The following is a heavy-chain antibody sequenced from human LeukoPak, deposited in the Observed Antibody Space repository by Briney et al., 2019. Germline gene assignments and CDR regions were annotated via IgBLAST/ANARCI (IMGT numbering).Heavy chain of an antibody. CDR3: ARDGAAAGLYFDL. J-gene: IGHJ4*01. CDR2: IKQDGGEK. D-gene: IGHD6-13*01. V-gene: IGHV3-7*01. CDR1: GFTFSSYW. Sequence: GGSLRLSCAVSGFTFSSYWMNWVRQAPGKGLEWVASIKQDGGEKSYVDSVKGRFTISRDNAKNSLYLQMSSLRAEDTAVYYCARDGAAAGLYFDLWGQGTLVTVSS.